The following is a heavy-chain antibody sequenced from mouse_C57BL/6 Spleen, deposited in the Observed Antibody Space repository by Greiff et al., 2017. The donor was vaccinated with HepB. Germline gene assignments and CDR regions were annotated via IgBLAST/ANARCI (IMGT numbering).Heavy chain of an antibody. CDR3: ARFITTVVATGAMDY. D-gene: IGHD1-1*01. Sequence: EVKVVESGGGLVKPGGSLKLSCAASGFTFSDYGMHWVRQAPEKGLEWVAYISSGSSTIYYADTVKGRFTLSRDNAKNTLFLQMTSLRSEDTAMYYCARFITTVVATGAMDYWGQGTSVTVSS. J-gene: IGHJ4*01. CDR2: ISSGSSTI. V-gene: IGHV5-17*01. CDR1: GFTFSDYG.